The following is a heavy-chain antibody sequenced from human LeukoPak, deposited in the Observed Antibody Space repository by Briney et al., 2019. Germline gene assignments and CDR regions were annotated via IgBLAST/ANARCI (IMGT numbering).Heavy chain of an antibody. J-gene: IGHJ4*02. CDR2: IKQDGSET. D-gene: IGHD3-3*01. CDR3: ASPTIFGVVNYY. V-gene: IGHV3-7*01. CDR1: GFTFSSYW. Sequence: PGGSLRLSCAASGFTFSSYWMSWVRQAPGKGLEWVANIKQDGSETYYVDSVKGRFTISRDNAKTSLYLQMNSLRDEDTAVYYCASPTIFGVVNYYWGQGTLVTVSS.